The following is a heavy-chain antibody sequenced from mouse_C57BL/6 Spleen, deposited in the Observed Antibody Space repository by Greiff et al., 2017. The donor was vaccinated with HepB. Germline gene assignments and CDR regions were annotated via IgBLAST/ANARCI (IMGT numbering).Heavy chain of an antibody. CDR2: IYSGDGDT. CDR1: GYAFSSYW. Sequence: VQGVESGAELVKPGASVKISCKASGYAFSSYWMNWVKQRPGKGLEWIGQIYSGDGDTNYNGKFKGKATLTADKSSSTAYMQLSSLTSEDSAVSCCARDGYYGFAYWGQGTLVTVSA. V-gene: IGHV1-80*01. CDR3: ARDGYYGFAY. D-gene: IGHD2-3*01. J-gene: IGHJ3*01.